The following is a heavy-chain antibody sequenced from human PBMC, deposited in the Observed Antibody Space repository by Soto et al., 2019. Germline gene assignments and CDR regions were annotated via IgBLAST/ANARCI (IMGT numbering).Heavy chain of an antibody. CDR3: ARAQYDYVWGSYRPNWFDP. CDR1: GGTFSSYA. Sequence: QVQLVQSGAEVKKPGSSVKVSCKASGGTFSSYAISWVRQAPGQGLEWMGGIIPIFGTANYAQKFQGRGTITADESTRPAYMELSSLRSEDTAVYYCARAQYDYVWGSYRPNWFDPWGQGTLVTVSS. J-gene: IGHJ5*02. V-gene: IGHV1-69*01. CDR2: IIPIFGTA. D-gene: IGHD3-16*02.